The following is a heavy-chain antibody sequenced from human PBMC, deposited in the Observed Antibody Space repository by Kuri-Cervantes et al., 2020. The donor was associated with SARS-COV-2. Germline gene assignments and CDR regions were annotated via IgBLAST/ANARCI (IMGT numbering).Heavy chain of an antibody. CDR2: ITPLFGAT. V-gene: IGHV1-69*06. CDR3: ARGTGTKPGLGYFDA. Sequence: SVKVSCKGSGGSFNNYGINFVRQVPGQGLEWVGGITPLFGATDNAQKFKGRVTFTADKSTNTAYMELCSLKSDDTAVYYCARGTGTKPGLGYFDAWGQGTLVTVSS. CDR1: GGSFNNYG. D-gene: IGHD1-7*01. J-gene: IGHJ5*02.